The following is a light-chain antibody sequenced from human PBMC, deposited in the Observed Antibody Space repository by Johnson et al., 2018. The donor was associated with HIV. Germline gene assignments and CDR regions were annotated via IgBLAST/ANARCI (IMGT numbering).Light chain of an antibody. CDR2: END. CDR1: SSNIGNAY. J-gene: IGLJ1*01. V-gene: IGLV1-51*02. CDR3: GTWHSSLSAGGV. Sequence: QSVLTQPPSVSAAPGQKVTISCSGRSSNIGNAYVSWYQQLPGTAPKLLIYENDKRPSGIPDRFSGSKSGTSATLVITGLQTGDEADYYCGTWHSSLSAGGVFGTGTKVTVL.